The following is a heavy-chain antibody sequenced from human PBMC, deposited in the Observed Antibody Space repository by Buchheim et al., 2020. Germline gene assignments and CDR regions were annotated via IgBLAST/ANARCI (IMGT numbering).Heavy chain of an antibody. D-gene: IGHD3-22*01. CDR3: ARDLSTTDYYDSSGLLLSSWFDP. CDR2: ISGSGGST. CDR1: GFTFSSYA. V-gene: IGHV3-23*01. Sequence: EVQLLESGGGLVQPGGSLRLSCAASGFTFSSYAMSWVRQAPGKGLEWVSAISGSGGSTYYADSVKGRFTISRDNSKNTLYLQMNSLRAEDTAVYYCARDLSTTDYYDSSGLLLSSWFDPWGQGTL. J-gene: IGHJ5*02.